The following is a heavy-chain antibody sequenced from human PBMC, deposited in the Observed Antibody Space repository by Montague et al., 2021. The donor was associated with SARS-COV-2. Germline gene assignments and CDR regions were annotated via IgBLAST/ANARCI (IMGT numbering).Heavy chain of an antibody. J-gene: IGHJ2*01. CDR3: ARKVGGGISNFDLWGRGPLSVYPATTAVSRRAVSVTARDAGGCFCARQVGGGLWYFDL. CDR2: ISYSGSP. V-gene: IGHV4-39*01. Sequence: SETLSLTCTVSGGSISSGDYYWGWIRQPPLKGLEWIGIISYSGSPHYNRSLTSRVTLSVDTSNNQLSLRLSSVTAADTAVYYCARKVGGGISNFDLWGRGPLSVYPATTAVSRRAVSVTARDAGGCFCARQVGGGLWYFDLWGRGTLVTVSS. CDR1: GGSISSGDYY. D-gene: IGHD3-16*01.